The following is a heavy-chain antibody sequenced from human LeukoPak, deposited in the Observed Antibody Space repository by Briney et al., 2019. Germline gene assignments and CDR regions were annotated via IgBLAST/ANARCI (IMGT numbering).Heavy chain of an antibody. CDR3: AGRYYYGSGSSYYYYMDV. D-gene: IGHD3-10*01. CDR2: IHDSGST. J-gene: IGHJ6*03. Sequence: SETLSLTCTVSGGSINSGNHHWSWIRQPPGKGLEWIGYIHDSGSTNYNPSLKSRVTISVDTSKNQFSLKLSSVTAADTAVYYCAGRYYYGSGSSYYYYMDVWGKGTTVTISS. CDR1: GGSINSGNHH. V-gene: IGHV4-61*01.